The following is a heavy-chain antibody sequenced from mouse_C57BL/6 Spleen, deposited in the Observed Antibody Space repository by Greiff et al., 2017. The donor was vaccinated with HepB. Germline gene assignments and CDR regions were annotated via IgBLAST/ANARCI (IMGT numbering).Heavy chain of an antibody. CDR2: ISSGSSTI. CDR1: GFTFSDYG. D-gene: IGHD1-1*01. V-gene: IGHV5-17*01. J-gene: IGHJ3*01. CDR3: ARAHYYGSTFAY. Sequence: EVQLVESGGGLVKPGGSLKLSCAASGFTFSDYGMHWVRQAPEKGLEWVAYISSGSSTIYYADTVKGRFTISRDNAKNTLFLQMTSLRSEDTAMYYCARAHYYGSTFAYWGQGTLVTVSA.